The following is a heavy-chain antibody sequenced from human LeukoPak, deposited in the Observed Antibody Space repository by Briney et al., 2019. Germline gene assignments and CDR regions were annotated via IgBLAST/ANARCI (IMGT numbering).Heavy chain of an antibody. CDR1: GYSFADYY. Sequence: ASVKVSCKASGYSFADYYMHWVRQAPGQGLEWMGWIKPNSGGTRSAQKFQGRVTMTRDTSISTAYLQWSSLKASDTAMYYCARQILSSTSCLGYWGQGTLVTVSS. J-gene: IGHJ4*02. D-gene: IGHD2-2*01. CDR3: ARQILSSTSCLGY. V-gene: IGHV1-2*02. CDR2: IKPNSGGT.